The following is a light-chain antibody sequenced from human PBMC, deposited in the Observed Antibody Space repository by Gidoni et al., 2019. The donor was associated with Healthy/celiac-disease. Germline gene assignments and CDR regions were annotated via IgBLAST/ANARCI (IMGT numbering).Light chain of an antibody. V-gene: IGKV1-33*01. CDR3: QQYDNLSYT. J-gene: IGKJ2*01. CDR1: QDISNY. CDR2: DAS. Sequence: DIQMTQYPSSLSASVGDRVTITCQASQDISNYLKWYQQKPGKAPKLLIYDASNLETGVPSRFSGSGSGTDFTFTISSLQPEDIATYYCQQYDNLSYTFXQXTKLEIK.